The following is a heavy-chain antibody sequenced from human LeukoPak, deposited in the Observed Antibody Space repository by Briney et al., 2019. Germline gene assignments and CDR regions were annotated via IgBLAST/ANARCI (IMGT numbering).Heavy chain of an antibody. CDR2: IIPIFGTA. CDR1: GGTFSSYA. D-gene: IGHD2-2*01. V-gene: IGHV1-69*01. Sequence: SVKVSCKASGGTFSSYAISWLRQAPGQGLEWMGGIIPIFGTANYAQKFQGRVTITADESTSTAYMELSSLRSEDTAVYYCATGLGYCSSTSCPRVAYWGQGTLVTVSS. CDR3: ATGLGYCSSTSCPRVAY. J-gene: IGHJ4*02.